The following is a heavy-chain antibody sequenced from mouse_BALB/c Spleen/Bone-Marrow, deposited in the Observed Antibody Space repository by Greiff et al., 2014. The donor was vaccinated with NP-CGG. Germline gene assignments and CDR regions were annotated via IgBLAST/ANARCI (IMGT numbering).Heavy chain of an antibody. J-gene: IGHJ4*01. CDR1: GYSITSDYA. CDR2: ISYSGST. V-gene: IGHV3-2*02. Sequence: EVQGVESGPGLVKPSQSLSLTCTVTGYSITSDYAWNWIRQFPGNKLEWMGYISYSGSTSYNPSLKSRISITRDTSKNQFFLQLNSVTTEDTATYYCARDRGMDYWGQGTSVTVSS. CDR3: ARDRGMDY.